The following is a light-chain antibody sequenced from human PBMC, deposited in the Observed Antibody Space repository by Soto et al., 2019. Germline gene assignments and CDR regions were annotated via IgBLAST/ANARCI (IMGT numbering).Light chain of an antibody. CDR1: QDISSF. Sequence: DVQMTQSPSAMSASVGDRVTITCRASQDISSFVAWFQQKPGKAPERLISDTSTLQVGVPSRFSGGGSGTEFTLAISCLHPADFATYDCLQHNRYPYPFGQGTQLDI. CDR2: DTS. V-gene: IGKV1-17*03. J-gene: IGKJ2*01. CDR3: LQHNRYPYP.